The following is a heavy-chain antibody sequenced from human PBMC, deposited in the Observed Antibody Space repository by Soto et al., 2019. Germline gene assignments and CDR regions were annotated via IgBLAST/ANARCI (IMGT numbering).Heavy chain of an antibody. D-gene: IGHD1-1*01. Sequence: PGGSLRLSCAAFGFTFDDYTMHWVRQTPGKGLEWVSLISWDGDSAYYADSVRGRFTISRDNSKNSLFLQMNNVRAEDAALYFCAKGTRGNSPELDFWGQGTLVTVSS. CDR3: AKGTRGNSPELDF. V-gene: IGHV3-43*01. CDR1: GFTFDDYT. CDR2: ISWDGDSA. J-gene: IGHJ4*02.